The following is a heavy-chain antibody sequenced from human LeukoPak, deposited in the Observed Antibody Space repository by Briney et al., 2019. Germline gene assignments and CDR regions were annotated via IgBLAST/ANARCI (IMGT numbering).Heavy chain of an antibody. Sequence: GGSLRLSCAASGFTFSSYAMSWVRQAPGKGLEWVSAISGSGGSTYYADSGKGGFTISRDNSKKTLYLQMNSLRAEDTAVYYCAKGIAAAGNHVIDYWGQGTLVTVSS. CDR1: GFTFSSYA. J-gene: IGHJ4*02. D-gene: IGHD6-13*01. CDR2: ISGSGGST. V-gene: IGHV3-23*01. CDR3: AKGIAAAGNHVIDY.